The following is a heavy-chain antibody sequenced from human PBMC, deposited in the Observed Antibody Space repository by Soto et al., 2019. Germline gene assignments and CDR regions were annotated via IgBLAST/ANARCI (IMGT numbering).Heavy chain of an antibody. CDR1: GVTVSSNY. Sequence: EVQLVESGGGLVQPGGSLRLSCAASGVTVSSNYMSWVRQAPGKGLEWVSVIYSGGSTYYADSVKGRFTISRDNSKNTLQLKMNSLSAEDTAVYYCARHGYNSGGGCFDYWGQGTLVTVSS. D-gene: IGHD5-18*01. CDR3: ARHGYNSGGGCFDY. V-gene: IGHV3-66*04. CDR2: IYSGGST. J-gene: IGHJ4*02.